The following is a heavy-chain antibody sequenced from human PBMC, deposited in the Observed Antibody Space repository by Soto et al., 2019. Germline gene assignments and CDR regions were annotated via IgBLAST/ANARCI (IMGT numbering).Heavy chain of an antibody. J-gene: IGHJ3*02. CDR1: GGSISSYY. CDR3: ARGLISGYYLYDAFDI. Sequence: QVQLQESGPGLVKPSETLSLTCTVSGGSISSYYWSWIRQPPGKGLEWIGYIYYSGSTNYNPSLKSRVTISVDTSKNQFSLKLSSVTAADTVVYYCARGLISGYYLYDAFDIWGQGTMVTVSS. V-gene: IGHV4-59*01. CDR2: IYYSGST. D-gene: IGHD3-22*01.